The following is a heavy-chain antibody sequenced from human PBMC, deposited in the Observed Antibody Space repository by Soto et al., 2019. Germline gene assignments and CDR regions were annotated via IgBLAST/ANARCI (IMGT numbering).Heavy chain of an antibody. V-gene: IGHV3-23*01. Sequence: TGGSLRLSCTASGFTFSSYAMSWVRQAPGKGLEWVSAISGSGGSTYYADSVKGRFTISRDNSKNTLYLQMNSLRAEDTAVYYCAKEGDGDYYYGMDVWRQGTTVTVSS. CDR1: GFTFSSYA. D-gene: IGHD2-8*01. CDR3: AKEGDGDYYYGMDV. J-gene: IGHJ6*02. CDR2: ISGSGGST.